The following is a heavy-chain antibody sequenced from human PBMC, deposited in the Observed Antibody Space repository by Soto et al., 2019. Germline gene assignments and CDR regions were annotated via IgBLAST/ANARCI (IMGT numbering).Heavy chain of an antibody. CDR3: ARSPTPKSFFDY. CDR2: INPFGGDT. J-gene: IGHJ4*02. Sequence: VASVKVSCKASGYSFTNYYTHWVRQAPGQGLEWMGIINPFGGDTNYAQKFQGRLTMTRDTSTSIVYMELRSLRSEDTAIYYCARSPTPKSFFDYWGQGALVTVSS. CDR1: GYSFTNYY. D-gene: IGHD4-4*01. V-gene: IGHV1-46*01.